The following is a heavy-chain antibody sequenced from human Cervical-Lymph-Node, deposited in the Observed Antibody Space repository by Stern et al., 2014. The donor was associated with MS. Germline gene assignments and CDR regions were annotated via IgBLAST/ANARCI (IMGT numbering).Heavy chain of an antibody. CDR1: GYSFTTHA. CDR2: INTFSRTP. V-gene: IGHV7-4-1*01. Sequence: QVQLGQSGAELKMPGASVKVSCKASGYSFTTHAMSWVRQAPGQGLEGIGRINTFSRTPTYAQDFTGRFVLSFDTSVSTAYLQIDSLEADDTGMYYCARDFNWGFTDFWGQGTLVTVSS. D-gene: IGHD7-27*01. J-gene: IGHJ4*02. CDR3: ARDFNWGFTDF.